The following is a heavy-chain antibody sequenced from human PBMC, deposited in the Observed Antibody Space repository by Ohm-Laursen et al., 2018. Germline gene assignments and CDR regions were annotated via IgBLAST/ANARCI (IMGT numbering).Heavy chain of an antibody. D-gene: IGHD1-26*01. J-gene: IGHJ4*02. CDR2: LDFEDGET. Sequence: ASVKVSCKFSGYSLTEFSIYWVRQAPGKGLEWMGGLDFEDGETIYAQNFQGRVSMTEDTSANTAYMELSSLRSDDTAVYYCTTGFRWSDLRFLWGQGTLVTVSS. CDR1: GYSLTEFS. V-gene: IGHV1-24*01. CDR3: TTGFRWSDLRFL.